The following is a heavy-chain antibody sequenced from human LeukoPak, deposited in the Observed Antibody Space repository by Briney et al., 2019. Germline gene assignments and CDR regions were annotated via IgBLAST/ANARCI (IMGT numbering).Heavy chain of an antibody. Sequence: ASVKVSCTASGYTFTDYYVHWVRQAPGEGLEWVGWVFPHSGDTYYAQRFHGRVAMTTDTSINTAYMELSRLKADDTGVYFCARPPRDLVSADLCPFWGQGTLVTVSS. CDR3: ARPPRDLVSADLCPF. D-gene: IGHD5/OR15-5a*01. CDR1: GYTFTDYY. CDR2: VFPHSGDT. V-gene: IGHV1-2*02. J-gene: IGHJ1*01.